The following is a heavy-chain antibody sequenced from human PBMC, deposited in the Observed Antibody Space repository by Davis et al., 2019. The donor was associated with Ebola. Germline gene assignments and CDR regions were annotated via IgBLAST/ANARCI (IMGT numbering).Heavy chain of an antibody. V-gene: IGHV3-21*01. CDR1: GFTFSSYS. D-gene: IGHD6-6*01. Sequence: GESLKISCAASGFTFSSYSMNWVRQAPGKGLEWVSSISSSSSYIYYADSVKGRFTISRDNAKNSLYLQMNSLRAEDTAVYYCTLTFGYSSSSFDYWGQGTLVTVSS. J-gene: IGHJ4*02. CDR2: ISSSSSYI. CDR3: TLTFGYSSSSFDY.